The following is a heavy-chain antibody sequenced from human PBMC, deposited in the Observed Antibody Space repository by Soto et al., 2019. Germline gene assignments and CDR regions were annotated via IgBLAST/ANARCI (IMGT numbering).Heavy chain of an antibody. CDR2: TSTYNGNT. CDR3: AREYCTIARCYLPDY. Sequence: QVQLVQSGAEVKKPGASVKVSCPASGYTFTTYGISWVRQAPGQGLEWMGWTSTYNGNTNYAQKVQGRVTLTTERSTTTAYMELRSLRSDDTAVYYCAREYCTIARCYLPDYWGQGTLVTVSS. J-gene: IGHJ4*02. D-gene: IGHD2-2*01. CDR1: GYTFTTYG. V-gene: IGHV1-18*01.